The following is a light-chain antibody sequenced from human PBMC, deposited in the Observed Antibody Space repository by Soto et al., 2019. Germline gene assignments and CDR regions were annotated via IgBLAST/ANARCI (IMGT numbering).Light chain of an antibody. V-gene: IGLV2-14*01. Sequence: LTQPAPVSGSPGQSITISCTGTSSDVGFSNYVFWYQQHPGKAPKLIISDVSNRPSGVSNRFSGSKSGNTASLTISGLQAEDEADYYCSSYTSSSTDVFGTGTKVTVL. CDR1: SSDVGFSNY. CDR3: SSYTSSSTDV. CDR2: DVS. J-gene: IGLJ1*01.